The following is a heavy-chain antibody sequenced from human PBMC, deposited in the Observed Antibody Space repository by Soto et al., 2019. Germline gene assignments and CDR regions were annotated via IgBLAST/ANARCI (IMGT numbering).Heavy chain of an antibody. V-gene: IGHV3-21*01. J-gene: IGHJ2*01. CDR3: ARDGGRRGGGYFDL. CDR1: GFTFSSYS. D-gene: IGHD3-16*01. Sequence: EVQLVESGGGLVKPGGSLRLSCAASGFTFSSYSMNWVRQAPGKGLEWVSSISSSSSYIYYADSVKGRFTISRDNAKNSLYLQMNRLGGEDTAVYYCARDGGRRGGGYFDLWGRGTLVTVSS. CDR2: ISSSSSYI.